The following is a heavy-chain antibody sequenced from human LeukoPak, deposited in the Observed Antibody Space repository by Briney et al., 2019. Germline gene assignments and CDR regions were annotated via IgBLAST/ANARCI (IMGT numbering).Heavy chain of an antibody. J-gene: IGHJ6*03. D-gene: IGHD4-17*01. Sequence: SQTLSLTCAISGDSVSSHSACWKIRQSPSRGLEWLGRTYYRSKWYNDYAVSVKSRITINPDTSKNQFSLQLNSVTPEDTAVYYCARDLTVTTYYYYMDVWGKGTTVTVSS. V-gene: IGHV6-1*01. CDR2: TYYRSKWYN. CDR1: GDSVSSHSAC. CDR3: ARDLTVTTYYYYMDV.